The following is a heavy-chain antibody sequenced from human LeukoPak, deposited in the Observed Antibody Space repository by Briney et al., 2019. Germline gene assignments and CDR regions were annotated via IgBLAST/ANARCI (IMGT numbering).Heavy chain of an antibody. CDR2: IKEDGSEK. D-gene: IGHD4-23*01. CDR3: ARDRW. Sequence: GWSLRLSCPASRLTLNNSWMSWVRQAPGKGLEWVANIKEDGSEKYYVDSVKGRFTISRDNAKNSLYLQMNSLRAEDTAVYYCARDRWWGQGTLVTVSS. J-gene: IGHJ4*02. CDR1: RLTLNNSW. V-gene: IGHV3-7*01.